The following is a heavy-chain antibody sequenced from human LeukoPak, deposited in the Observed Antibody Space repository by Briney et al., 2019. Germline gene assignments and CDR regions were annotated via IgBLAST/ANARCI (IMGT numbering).Heavy chain of an antibody. J-gene: IGHJ4*02. D-gene: IGHD3-10*01. Sequence: GGSLRLSCAASGFTFDDYAMHWVRQAPGKGLEWVSGISWNSGSIGYADSVKGRFTISRDNAKNSLYLQMNSLRAEDMALYYCAKGLAGDPYYFDYWGQGTLVTVSS. CDR3: AKGLAGDPYYFDY. V-gene: IGHV3-9*03. CDR1: GFTFDDYA. CDR2: ISWNSGSI.